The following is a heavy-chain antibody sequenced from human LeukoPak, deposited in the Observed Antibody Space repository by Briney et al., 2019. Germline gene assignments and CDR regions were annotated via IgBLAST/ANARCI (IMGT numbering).Heavy chain of an antibody. CDR2: IYYSGST. J-gene: IGHJ5*02. D-gene: IGHD1-26*01. V-gene: IGHV4-39*07. CDR3: AKSLGKIDWFDP. Sequence: SETLSLTCTVSGGSISSSSYYWGWIRQPPGKGLEWIGSIYYSGSTYYNPSLKGRVTISVDTSKNQFSLKLSSVTAADTAVYYCAKSLGKIDWFDPWGQGTLVTVSS. CDR1: GGSISSSSYY.